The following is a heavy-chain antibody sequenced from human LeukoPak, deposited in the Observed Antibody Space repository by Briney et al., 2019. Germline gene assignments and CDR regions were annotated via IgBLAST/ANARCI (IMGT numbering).Heavy chain of an antibody. CDR2: IYYSGST. D-gene: IGHD3-22*01. V-gene: IGHV4-39*07. J-gene: IGHJ4*02. Sequence: SETLSLTCTVSGGSISSSSYYWGWIRQPPGKGLGWIGSIYYSGSTYYNPSLKSRVTISVDTSKNQLSLKLSSVTAADTAVYYCARSELYYYDSSGSARGSYWGQGTLVTVSS. CDR1: GGSISSSSYY. CDR3: ARSELYYYDSSGSARGSY.